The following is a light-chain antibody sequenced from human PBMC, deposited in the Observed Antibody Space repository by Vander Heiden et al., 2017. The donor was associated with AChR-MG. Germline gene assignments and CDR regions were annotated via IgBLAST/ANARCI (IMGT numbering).Light chain of an antibody. J-gene: IGKJ5*01. CDR2: TAS. CDR3: QQLNSYPIT. Sequence: IQLTQSPSSLSASVGERVTITCRASQGISSYLAWYQQKPGRAPRLLIYTASTWQSGVPSRFIGSGSGTDFALTISSLQPEDFATYYCQQLNSYPITFGQGTRLDIK. CDR1: QGISSY. V-gene: IGKV1-9*01.